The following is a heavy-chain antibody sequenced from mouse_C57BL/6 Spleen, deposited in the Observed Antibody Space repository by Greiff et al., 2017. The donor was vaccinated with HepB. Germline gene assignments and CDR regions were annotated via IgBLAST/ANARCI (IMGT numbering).Heavy chain of an antibody. Sequence: EVKLMESGGGLVQPGGSMKLSCAASGFTFSDAWMDWVRQSPEKGLEWVAEIRNKANNHATYYAESVKGRFTISRDDSKSSVYLQMNSLRAEDTGIYYCTRRQLRLLTWFAYWGQGTLVTVSA. CDR1: GFTFSDAW. CDR2: IRNKANNHAT. J-gene: IGHJ3*01. D-gene: IGHD3-2*02. CDR3: TRRQLRLLTWFAY. V-gene: IGHV6-6*01.